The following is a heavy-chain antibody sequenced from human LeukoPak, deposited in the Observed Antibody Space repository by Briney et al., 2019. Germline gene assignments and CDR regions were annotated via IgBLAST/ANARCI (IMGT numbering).Heavy chain of an antibody. CDR2: IKQDGSEK. Sequence: PGGSLRLSCAASGFTFSSYAMSWVRQAPGKGLEWVANIKQDGSEKYYVDSVKGRFTISRDNAKNSLYLQMNSLRAEDTAVYYCARVSGSSSWSEYYFDYWGQGTLVTVSS. J-gene: IGHJ4*02. CDR3: ARVSGSSSWSEYYFDY. D-gene: IGHD6-13*01. V-gene: IGHV3-7*01. CDR1: GFTFSSYA.